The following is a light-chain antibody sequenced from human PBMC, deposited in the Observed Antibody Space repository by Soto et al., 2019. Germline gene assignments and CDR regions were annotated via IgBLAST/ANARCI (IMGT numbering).Light chain of an antibody. CDR2: RNN. J-gene: IGLJ1*01. CDR3: QSYDSSLSLYV. Sequence: QSVLTQPPSASGTPGQRVNISCSGSSSNIGSNYVYWYRQFPGTAPKLLIQRNNQRPSGVPARFSGSKSGTSASLAITGLQAEDEADYYCQSYDSSLSLYVFGTGTKLTVL. V-gene: IGLV1-47*01. CDR1: SSNIGSNY.